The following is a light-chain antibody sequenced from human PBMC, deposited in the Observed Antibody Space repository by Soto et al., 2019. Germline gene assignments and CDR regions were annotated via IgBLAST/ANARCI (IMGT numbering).Light chain of an antibody. CDR1: QSLLHSDGKTY. J-gene: IGKJ1*01. CDR2: EVS. Sequence: DIVMTQTPLSLSVTPGQPASISCKSSQSLLHSDGKTYLYWYLQRPGQPPQLLIFEVSHRFSGLPDRFSVSGSGTDFTMEISRVEAEDVGVYYCMQGIQVPWTFGQGTKVEIK. CDR3: MQGIQVPWT. V-gene: IGKV2D-29*01.